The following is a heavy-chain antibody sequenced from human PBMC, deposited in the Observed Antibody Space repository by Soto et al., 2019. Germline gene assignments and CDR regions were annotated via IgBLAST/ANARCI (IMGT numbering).Heavy chain of an antibody. D-gene: IGHD4-17*01. V-gene: IGHV1-69*01. J-gene: IGHJ4*02. CDR2: IITLFGTA. CDR3: AREVGYGDFSAALLD. CDR1: GGTFSSHS. Sequence: VQLMQSGAEVKQPGSSVKVSCKASGGTFSSHSINWVRQAPGQGLEWMGGIITLFGTANCAQNFQGRVTITADQSTSTAYMELNSLRSDDTAVYYCAREVGYGDFSAALLDWGKGTLVTVSS.